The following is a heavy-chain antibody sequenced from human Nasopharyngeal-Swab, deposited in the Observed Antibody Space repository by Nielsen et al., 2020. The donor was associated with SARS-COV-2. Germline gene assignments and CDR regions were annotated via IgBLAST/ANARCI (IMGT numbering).Heavy chain of an antibody. D-gene: IGHD6-25*01. CDR1: GFTFSSYS. Sequence: GESLKISCAASGFTFSSYSMHWVRQAPGGELEYVAAISPDGGGAYYGRCVKGRFTISRDNSKNTVDLQMGTLSSEDMAVYYCARATLPSGAYYMDVWGKGTTVTVSS. CDR3: ARATLPSGAYYMDV. V-gene: IGHV3-64*01. J-gene: IGHJ6*03. CDR2: ISPDGGGA.